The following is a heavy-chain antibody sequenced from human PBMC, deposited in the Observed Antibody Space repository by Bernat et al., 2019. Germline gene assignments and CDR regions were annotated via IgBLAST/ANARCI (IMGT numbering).Heavy chain of an antibody. D-gene: IGHD3-9*01. Sequence: QLQLQESGPGLVKPSETLSLTCTVSGGSISSSSYYWGWIRQPPGKGLEWIGSIYYSGSTYYNPSLKSRVTISVDTSKNQFSLKLSSVTAADTAVYYCARRTMADSRYFYFDYWGQGTLVTVSS. CDR3: ARRTMADSRYFYFDY. CDR1: GGSISSSSYY. J-gene: IGHJ4*02. V-gene: IGHV4-39*01. CDR2: IYYSGST.